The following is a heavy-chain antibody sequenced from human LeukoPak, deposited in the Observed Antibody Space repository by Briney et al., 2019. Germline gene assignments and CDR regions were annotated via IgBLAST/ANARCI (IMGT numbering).Heavy chain of an antibody. Sequence: GGSLRLSCVASGFTFSTFAMIWVRQPPGKGLEWVAIISYDGNNKYYTDSVKGRFTISRDNSKNTLYLQMNSLRPEGTGVYYCARDPGHWLDPWGQGTLVTVSS. V-gene: IGHV3-30*04. CDR2: ISYDGNNK. J-gene: IGHJ5*02. CDR1: GFTFSTFA. CDR3: ARDPGHWLDP.